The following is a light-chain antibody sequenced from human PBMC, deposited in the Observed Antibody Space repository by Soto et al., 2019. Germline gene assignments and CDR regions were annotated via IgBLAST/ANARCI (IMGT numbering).Light chain of an antibody. Sequence: QSALTQPPSVSAAPGQKVTISCSGSSSNIGNNYVSWYQQLPGTAPKLLIYENNKRPSGIPDRVSGSKSGTSATLGITGLQTGDEADYYCGTWDSSLSWDVFGTGTKVTVL. J-gene: IGLJ1*01. CDR3: GTWDSSLSWDV. V-gene: IGLV1-51*02. CDR2: ENN. CDR1: SSNIGNNY.